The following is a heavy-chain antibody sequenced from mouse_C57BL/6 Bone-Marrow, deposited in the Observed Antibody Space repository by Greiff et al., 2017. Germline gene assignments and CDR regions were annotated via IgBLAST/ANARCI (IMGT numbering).Heavy chain of an antibody. CDR3: ARRDYYYGTVFDY. Sequence: QVQLQQSGAELVRPGASVKLSCKASGYTFTDYYINWVKQRPGQGLEWIARIYPGSGNTYYNEKFKGKATLTAENSSSTAYMQLSSLTSEDSAVYFCARRDYYYGTVFDYWGQGTTLTVSS. CDR1: GYTFTDYY. V-gene: IGHV1-76*01. J-gene: IGHJ2*01. D-gene: IGHD1-1*01. CDR2: IYPGSGNT.